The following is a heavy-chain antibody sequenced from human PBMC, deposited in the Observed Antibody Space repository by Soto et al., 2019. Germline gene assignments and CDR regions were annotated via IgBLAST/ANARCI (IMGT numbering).Heavy chain of an antibody. Sequence: PGVSLRLSCAASGSTFSNYCMHRVRQAPGKGLEWVAVIWYDGSNKYYADSVKGRFTISRDNSKNTLYLQMNSLRPEDTAVYYWARDGYCSGGSCYSVPVFDYWGQGT. D-gene: IGHD2-15*01. V-gene: IGHV3-33*01. CDR2: IWYDGSNK. J-gene: IGHJ4*02. CDR1: GSTFSNYC. CDR3: ARDGYCSGGSCYSVPVFDY.